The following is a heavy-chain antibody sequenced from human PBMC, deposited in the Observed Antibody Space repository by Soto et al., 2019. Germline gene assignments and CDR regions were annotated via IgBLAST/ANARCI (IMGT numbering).Heavy chain of an antibody. D-gene: IGHD3-10*01. Sequence: ASVKVSCKASGGTFSSYAISWVRQAPGQGLEWMGGIIPIFGTANYAQKFQGRVTITADESTSTAYMELSSLRSEDTAVYYCARDRGDGYLSFDYWGQGTLVTVYS. CDR2: IIPIFGTA. CDR3: ARDRGDGYLSFDY. J-gene: IGHJ4*02. V-gene: IGHV1-69*13. CDR1: GGTFSSYA.